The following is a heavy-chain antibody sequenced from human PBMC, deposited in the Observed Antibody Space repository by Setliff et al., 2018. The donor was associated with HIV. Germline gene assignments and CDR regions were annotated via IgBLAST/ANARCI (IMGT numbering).Heavy chain of an antibody. V-gene: IGHV4-39*01. J-gene: IGHJ5*02. Sequence: SSETLSLTCTVSGGSIRSRDNYWGWIRQPPGKGLEWIGHIYYSGTTYYNPSLKSRVSISVDASKNQFSLKLSSVTAADTAVYYCARLVGPYYDFWSGFQVWFDPGGQGTLVTV. CDR2: IYYSGTT. CDR3: ARLVGPYYDFWSGFQVWFDP. D-gene: IGHD3-3*01. CDR1: GGSIRSRDNY.